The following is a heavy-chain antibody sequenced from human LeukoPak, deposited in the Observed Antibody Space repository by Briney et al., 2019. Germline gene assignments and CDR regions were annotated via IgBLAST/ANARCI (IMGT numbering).Heavy chain of an antibody. CDR3: ARGSFGIAAAGTRYFDY. V-gene: IGHV4-38-2*01. CDR2: IYHSGST. CDR1: GYSISSGYY. Sequence: SETLSLTCAVSGYSISSGYYWGRIRQPPGKGLEWIGSIYHSGSTYYNPSLKSRVTISVDTSKNQFSLKLSSVTAADTAVYYCARGSFGIAAAGTRYFDYWGQGTLVTVSS. J-gene: IGHJ4*02. D-gene: IGHD6-13*01.